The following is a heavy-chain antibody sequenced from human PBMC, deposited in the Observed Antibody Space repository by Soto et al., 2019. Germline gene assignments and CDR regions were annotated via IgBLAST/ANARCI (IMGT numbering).Heavy chain of an antibody. CDR2: ISGSGGST. D-gene: IGHD2-21*02. CDR3: AKDLWRCGGDCYLYYFDY. V-gene: IGHV3-23*01. J-gene: IGHJ4*02. CDR1: GFTFSSYA. Sequence: GESLKISCAASGFTFSSYAMSWVRQAPGKGLEWVSAISGSGGSTYYADSVKGRFTISRDNSKNRLYLQMNSLRAEDTAVYYCAKDLWRCGGDCYLYYFDYWGQGTLVTVSS.